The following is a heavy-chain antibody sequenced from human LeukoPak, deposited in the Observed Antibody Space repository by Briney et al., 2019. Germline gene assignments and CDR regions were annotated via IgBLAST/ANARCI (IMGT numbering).Heavy chain of an antibody. D-gene: IGHD2-2*01. J-gene: IGHJ4*02. Sequence: LSCAASGFTVSSSYMSWVRQAPGKGLEWVSVIYAGGTTHYSDSVKGRFTISRDNSVNTLYLQMNSLRTEDTAVYHCARAFVTAAGFFDTWGRGTRVTVSS. CDR2: IYAGGTT. V-gene: IGHV3-66*02. CDR3: ARAFVTAAGFFDT. CDR1: GFTVSSSY.